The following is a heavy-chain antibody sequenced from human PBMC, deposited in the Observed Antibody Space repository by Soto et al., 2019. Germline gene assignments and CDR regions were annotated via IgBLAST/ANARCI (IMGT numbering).Heavy chain of an antibody. CDR1: GYTFTTYW. V-gene: IGHV5-51*01. CDR2: IYPGDSDT. CDR3: ARRGNRWLQLYYFDY. D-gene: IGHD5-12*01. J-gene: IGHJ4*02. Sequence: PGESLKISCKASGYTFTTYWIGWVRQMPGKGLEWMGIIYPGDSDTRYSPSFQGQVTISADKSISTAYLQWSSLKASDTAMYYCARRGNRWLQLYYFDYWGQGTLVTVSS.